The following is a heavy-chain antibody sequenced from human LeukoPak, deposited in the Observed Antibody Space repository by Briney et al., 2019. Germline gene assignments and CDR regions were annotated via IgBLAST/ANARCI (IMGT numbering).Heavy chain of an antibody. J-gene: IGHJ4*02. Sequence: GGSLRLSCVASGFSFSSYGMHWVRQAPGKGLEWVAVISYDGSNKYYADSVKGRFTISRDNSKNTLWLQMNSLRAEDTAVYYCARNPDYWGQGTLVTVSS. CDR2: ISYDGSNK. CDR3: ARNPDY. CDR1: GFSFSSYG. V-gene: IGHV3-30*19.